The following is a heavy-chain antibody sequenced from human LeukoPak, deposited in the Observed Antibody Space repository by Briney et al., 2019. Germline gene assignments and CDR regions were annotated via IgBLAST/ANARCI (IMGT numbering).Heavy chain of an antibody. CDR2: INHSGST. J-gene: IGHJ4*02. CDR1: GGSFSGYY. Sequence: PSETLSLTCAVYGGSFSGYYWSWIRPPPGKGLEWIGEINHSGSTNYNPSLKSRVTISVDTSKNQFSLKLSSVTAADTAVYYCARVMGRRYYYDSSGYYSPHFDYWGEGTLVTVSS. CDR3: ARVMGRRYYYDSSGYYSPHFDY. V-gene: IGHV4-34*01. D-gene: IGHD3-22*01.